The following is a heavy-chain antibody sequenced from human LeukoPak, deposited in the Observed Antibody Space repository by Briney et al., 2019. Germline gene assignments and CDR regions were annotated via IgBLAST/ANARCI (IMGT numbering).Heavy chain of an antibody. V-gene: IGHV4-38-2*02. CDR1: GYSISSGYY. CDR3: ARVRHYYDSSGYYLYYFDY. D-gene: IGHD3-22*01. CDR2: IYHSGST. Sequence: SETLSLTCTVSGYSISSGYYWGWIRQPPGKGLEWIGSIYHSGSTYYNPSLKSRVTISVDTSKNQFSLKLSSVTAADTAVYYCARVRHYYDSSGYYLYYFDYWGQGTLVTVSS. J-gene: IGHJ4*02.